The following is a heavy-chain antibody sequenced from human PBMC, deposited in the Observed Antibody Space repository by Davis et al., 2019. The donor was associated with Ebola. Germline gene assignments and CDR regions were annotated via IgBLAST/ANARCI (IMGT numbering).Heavy chain of an antibody. CDR2: INSDGSST. D-gene: IGHD3-9*01. V-gene: IGHV3-74*01. Sequence: GESLKISCAASGFTFSSYSMNWVRQAPGKGLVWVSRINSDGSSTSYADSVKGRFTISRDNAKNSLYLQMNSLRAEDTAVYYCAREPHYDILTGYYGGMDVWGQGTTVTVSS. CDR3: AREPHYDILTGYYGGMDV. CDR1: GFTFSSYS. J-gene: IGHJ6*02.